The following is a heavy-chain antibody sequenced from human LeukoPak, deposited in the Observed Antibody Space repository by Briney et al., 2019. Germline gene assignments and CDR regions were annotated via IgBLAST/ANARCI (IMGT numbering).Heavy chain of an antibody. J-gene: IGHJ4*02. CDR1: GYTFSSYW. Sequence: GGSLRLSCAASGYTFSSYWMHWVRQAPGKGLFWVSRIISDASSTLYADSVKGRFTISRDNAKNSLFLQMNSLRAEDTAVYYCARLPAYCSSTSCYYDYWGQGTLVTVSS. V-gene: IGHV3-74*01. CDR2: IISDASST. CDR3: ARLPAYCSSTSCYYDY. D-gene: IGHD2-2*01.